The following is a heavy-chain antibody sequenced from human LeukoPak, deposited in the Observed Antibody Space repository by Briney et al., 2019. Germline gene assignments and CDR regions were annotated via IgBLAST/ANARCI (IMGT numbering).Heavy chain of an antibody. Sequence: GGSLRLSCAASGFTFSSYAMSWVRQAPGKGLEWVSTISGSGGSTYYADSVKGRFTISRDNSKNTLYLQMNSLRAEDTAVYYCAKGYKVTTYDVDVFDIWGQGTMDTVSS. CDR1: GFTFSSYA. V-gene: IGHV3-23*01. CDR2: ISGSGGST. CDR3: AKGYKVTTYDVDVFDI. D-gene: IGHD4-17*01. J-gene: IGHJ3*02.